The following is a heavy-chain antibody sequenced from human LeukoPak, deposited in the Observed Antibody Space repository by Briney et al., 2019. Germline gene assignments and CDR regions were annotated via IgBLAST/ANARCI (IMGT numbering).Heavy chain of an antibody. D-gene: IGHD2-21*01. V-gene: IGHV3-66*01. Sequence: GGSLRLSCAASGFTVSSNYMSWVRQAPGKGLEWVSIIYSGGSTYYADSVKGRFTISRDHSKNTLYLQMNSLRAEDTAVYYCARGPYCYDAFDIWGQGTMVTVSS. CDR2: IYSGGST. J-gene: IGHJ3*02. CDR3: ARGPYCYDAFDI. CDR1: GFTVSSNY.